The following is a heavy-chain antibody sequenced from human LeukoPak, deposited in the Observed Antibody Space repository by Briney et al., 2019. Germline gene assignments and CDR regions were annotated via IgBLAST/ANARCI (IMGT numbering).Heavy chain of an antibody. V-gene: IGHV3-23*01. D-gene: IGHD4-11*01. J-gene: IGHJ4*02. CDR3: VYSNYGPLSFDY. CDR2: ISGSGGST. Sequence: GGSLRLSCAASGFTFSSYAMNWVRQAPGKGLEWVSAISGSGGSTYYADSVKGRFTISRDNSKNTLYLQMNSLRAEDTAVYYCVYSNYGPLSFDYWGQGTLVTVSS. CDR1: GFTFSSYA.